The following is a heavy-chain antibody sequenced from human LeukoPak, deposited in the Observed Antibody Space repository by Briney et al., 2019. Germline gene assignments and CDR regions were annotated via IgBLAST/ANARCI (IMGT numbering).Heavy chain of an antibody. D-gene: IGHD1-26*01. Sequence: SETLSLTCTVSGYSISSGYYWGWIRQPPGKGLEWIGSIYHSGSTYYNPSLKSRVTISVDTSKNQFSLKLSSVTAADTAVYYCAASPGWELGAAFDIWGQGTMVTVSS. CDR3: AASPGWELGAAFDI. CDR1: GYSISSGYY. CDR2: IYHSGST. J-gene: IGHJ3*02. V-gene: IGHV4-38-2*02.